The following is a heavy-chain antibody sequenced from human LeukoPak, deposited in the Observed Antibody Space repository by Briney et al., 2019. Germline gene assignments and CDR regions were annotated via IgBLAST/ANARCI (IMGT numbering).Heavy chain of an antibody. CDR1: GFTFSSYA. D-gene: IGHD6-13*01. Sequence: GGSLRLSCAASGFTFSSYAMHWVRQAPGKGLEWVAVISYDGSNKYYADSVKGRFTISRDNSKNTLYLQMNSLRAEDTAVYYCAREGYSSSWYVYWGQGTLVIVSS. CDR3: AREGYSSSWYVY. CDR2: ISYDGSNK. J-gene: IGHJ4*02. V-gene: IGHV3-30*01.